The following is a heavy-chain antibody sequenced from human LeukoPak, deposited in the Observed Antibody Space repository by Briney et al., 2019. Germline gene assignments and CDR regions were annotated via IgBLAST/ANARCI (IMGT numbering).Heavy chain of an antibody. CDR2: IYGDGSFT. CDR3: AKDYYDSSGFDY. Sequence: GGSLRLSCAASGFTFSNFWMHWVRQAPGKGLVWVALIYGDGSFTRYADSVKGRFTISRDNSKNTLYLQMNSLRAEDTAVYYCAKDYYDSSGFDYWGQGTLVTVSS. V-gene: IGHV3-74*01. J-gene: IGHJ4*02. CDR1: GFTFSNFW. D-gene: IGHD3-22*01.